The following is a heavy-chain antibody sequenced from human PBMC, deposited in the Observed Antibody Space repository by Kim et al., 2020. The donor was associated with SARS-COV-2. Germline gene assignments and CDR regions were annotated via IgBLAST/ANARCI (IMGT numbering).Heavy chain of an antibody. V-gene: IGHV3-33*06. Sequence: GGSLRLSCAASGFTFSSYAMHWVRQAPGKGLEWVAVIWYDGSNKYYADSVKGRFTISRDNSKNTLYLQMNSLRAEDTAVYYCAKAQSKLADFDYWGQGTLVTVSS. CDR2: IWYDGSNK. J-gene: IGHJ4*02. D-gene: IGHD1-1*01. CDR3: AKAQSKLADFDY. CDR1: GFTFSSYA.